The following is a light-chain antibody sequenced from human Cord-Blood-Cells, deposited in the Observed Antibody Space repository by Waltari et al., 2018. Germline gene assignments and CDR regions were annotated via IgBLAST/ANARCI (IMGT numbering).Light chain of an antibody. Sequence: SYELTQPPSVSVSLGQMARITCSGEALPKKYAYWYQQKPGQFPVLVIYKDSERPSGIPERFSGSSSGTIVTLTISGVQAEDEADYYCLSADSSGTYYVFGTGTKFTVL. CDR3: LSADSSGTYYV. V-gene: IGLV3-16*01. J-gene: IGLJ1*01. CDR1: ALPKKY. CDR2: KDS.